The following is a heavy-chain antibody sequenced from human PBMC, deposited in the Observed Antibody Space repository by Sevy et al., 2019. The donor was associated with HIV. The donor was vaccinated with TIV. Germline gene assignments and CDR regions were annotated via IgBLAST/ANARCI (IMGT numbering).Heavy chain of an antibody. CDR1: GYSIRSDDY. CDR2: IFHSGST. Sequence: SETLSLTCAVSGYSIRSDDYWVWIRQPPGKGLEWIGNIFHSGSTYYNPSLKSRVSVSVDTSMNQFSLKLNSVTAADTAVYYCAGFDSRGYCGGDCFDYWGQGTLVTVSS. V-gene: IGHV4-38-2*01. CDR3: AGFDSRGYCGGDCFDY. J-gene: IGHJ4*02. D-gene: IGHD2-21*01.